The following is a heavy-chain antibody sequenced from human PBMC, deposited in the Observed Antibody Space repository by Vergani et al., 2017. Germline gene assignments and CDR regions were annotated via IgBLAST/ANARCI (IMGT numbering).Heavy chain of an antibody. V-gene: IGHV3-11*04. J-gene: IGHJ5*02. CDR2: ISSSSGTI. CDR1: GFTFSDYY. Sequence: VQLLESGGGLAQPGGSLRLSCAASGFTFSDYYMTWIRRAPGKGLEWIAYISSSSGTIYMADSVKGRFTISRDNVKEILYLQMSSLRADDTAIYYCAKERFGGELSAFDPWGRGTLVSVSS. CDR3: AKERFGGELSAFDP. D-gene: IGHD3-10*01.